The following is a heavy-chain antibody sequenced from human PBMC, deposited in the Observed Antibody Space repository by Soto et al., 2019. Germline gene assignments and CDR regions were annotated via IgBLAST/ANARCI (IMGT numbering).Heavy chain of an antibody. CDR3: ARGASGDKVDY. J-gene: IGHJ4*02. V-gene: IGHV4-30-4*01. CDR2: IYNGGST. CDR1: GGSISSGDNC. D-gene: IGHD7-27*01. Sequence: QVQLQESGPGLVKPSQTLSLTCTVSGGSISSGDNCWSWIRQTPGRGLEWIGHIYNGGSTYSNPSRRSRVSISVDTSKNQFSLDLSSVTAADTAVYYCARGASGDKVDYWGQGALVTVSS.